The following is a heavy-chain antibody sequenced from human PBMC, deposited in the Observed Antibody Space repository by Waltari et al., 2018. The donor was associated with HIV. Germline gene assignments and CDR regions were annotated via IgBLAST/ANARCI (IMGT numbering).Heavy chain of an antibody. Sequence: QVHLVQSGAEVKKPGSSVTVSCKASGATFSSYASSWVRQAPGQGLEWMGGIIPVFGTTNYAQKFQGRVTITADESTSTAYMELSSLRSEDTAVYYCASPISPGGMYYYGMDVWGQGTTVTVSS. CDR1: GATFSSYA. D-gene: IGHD3-16*01. V-gene: IGHV1-69*12. CDR2: IIPVFGTT. J-gene: IGHJ6*02. CDR3: ASPISPGGMYYYGMDV.